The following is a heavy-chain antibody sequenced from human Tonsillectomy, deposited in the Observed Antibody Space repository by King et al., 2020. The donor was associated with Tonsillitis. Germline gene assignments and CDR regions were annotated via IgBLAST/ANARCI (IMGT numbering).Heavy chain of an antibody. CDR3: ASLPYYYDSSGYHSGPDAFDI. D-gene: IGHD3-22*01. V-gene: IGHV1-2*02. CDR1: GYTFTGYY. J-gene: IGHJ3*02. Sequence: VQLVESGAEVKKPGASVKVSCKASGYTFTGYYMHWVRQAPGQGLEWMGWINPNSGGTNYAQKFQGRVTMTRDTSISTAYMELSRLRSDDTAVYYCASLPYYYDSSGYHSGPDAFDIWGQGTMVTVSS. CDR2: INPNSGGT.